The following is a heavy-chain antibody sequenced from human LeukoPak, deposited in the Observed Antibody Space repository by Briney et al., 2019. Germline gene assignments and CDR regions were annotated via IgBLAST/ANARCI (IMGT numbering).Heavy chain of an antibody. V-gene: IGHV3-74*01. Sequence: PGGSLRLSCAASGFTFSGYWMHWVRQAPGKGLVWVSRINSDGSSTIYADSVKGRFTISRDYAKNTLYLQMNSLRAEDTAVYYCARGGSYSFDYWGQGTLVTVSS. CDR1: GFTFSGYW. D-gene: IGHD1-26*01. J-gene: IGHJ4*02. CDR3: ARGGSYSFDY. CDR2: INSDGSST.